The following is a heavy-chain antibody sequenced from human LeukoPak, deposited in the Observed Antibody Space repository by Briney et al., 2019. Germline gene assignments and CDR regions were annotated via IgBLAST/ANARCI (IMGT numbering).Heavy chain of an antibody. CDR2: IYYSGST. V-gene: IGHV4-39*01. CDR1: GGSISSSSYY. D-gene: IGHD3-3*01. CDR3: ATIITIFGVVTMKKGAFDI. J-gene: IGHJ3*02. Sequence: PSETLSLTCTVSGGSISSSSYYWGWIRQPPGKGLEWIGSIYYSGSTYYNPSLKSRVTISVDTSKNQFSLKLSSVTAADTAVYYCATIITIFGVVTMKKGAFDIWGQGTMVTVSS.